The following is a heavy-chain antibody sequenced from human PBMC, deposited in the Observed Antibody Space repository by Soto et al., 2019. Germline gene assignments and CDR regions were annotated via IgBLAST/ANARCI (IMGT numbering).Heavy chain of an antibody. CDR1: GFTFSDYY. Sequence: GGSLRLSCAASGFTFSDYYMSWIRQAPGKGLEWVSYISSSSSYTNYADSVKGRFTISRDNAKNSLYLQMNNLRAEDTAVYYCARRGRTLSFYFDYWGQGTLVTVSS. J-gene: IGHJ4*02. CDR2: ISSSSSYT. V-gene: IGHV3-11*06. D-gene: IGHD1-7*01. CDR3: ARRGRTLSFYFDY.